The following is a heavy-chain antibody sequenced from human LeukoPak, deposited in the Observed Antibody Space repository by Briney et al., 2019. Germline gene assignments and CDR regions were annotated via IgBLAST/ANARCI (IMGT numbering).Heavy chain of an antibody. J-gene: IGHJ4*02. CDR3: ASTANYYDSSGYGDGYYFDY. CDR1: GGSVSSSSYY. CDR2: IYYTGST. Sequence: SETLSLTCAVSGGSVSSSSYYWGWIRQPPGKGLEWIGHIYYTGSTYYNPSLKSRVTTSVDTSKNQFSLKVTSVTAADTAVYYCASTANYYDSSGYGDGYYFDYWGQGTLVTVSS. V-gene: IGHV4-39*07. D-gene: IGHD3-22*01.